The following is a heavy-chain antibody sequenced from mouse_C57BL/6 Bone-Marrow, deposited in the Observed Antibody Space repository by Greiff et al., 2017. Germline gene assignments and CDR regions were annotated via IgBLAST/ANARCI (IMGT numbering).Heavy chain of an antibody. CDR3: VRHVYYDLFYAMDY. CDR2: IRSKSNNYAT. CDR1: GFSFNTYA. D-gene: IGHD2-4*01. J-gene: IGHJ4*01. Sequence: EVMLVESGGGLVQPKGSLKLSCAASGFSFNTYAMNWVRQAPGKGLEWVARIRSKSNNYATYYADSVKDRFTISRDDSESMLYLQMNNLKTEDTAMYYCVRHVYYDLFYAMDYWVKGTSVTVSS. V-gene: IGHV10-1*01.